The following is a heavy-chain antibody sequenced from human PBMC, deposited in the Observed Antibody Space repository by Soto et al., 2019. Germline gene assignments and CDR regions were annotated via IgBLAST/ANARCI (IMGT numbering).Heavy chain of an antibody. D-gene: IGHD1-26*01. CDR1: GFTFSDHY. J-gene: IGHJ4*02. CDR3: ARGGIEWGSYDFDY. Sequence: EVQLVESGGGLVQPGGSLRLSCAASGFTFSDHYMDWVRQAPGKGLEWVGRTRNKANSYTTEYAASVKGRFTISRDDSKNSLYLQMNSLKTEDTAVYYCARGGIEWGSYDFDYWGQGTLVTVSS. CDR2: TRNKANSYTT. V-gene: IGHV3-72*01.